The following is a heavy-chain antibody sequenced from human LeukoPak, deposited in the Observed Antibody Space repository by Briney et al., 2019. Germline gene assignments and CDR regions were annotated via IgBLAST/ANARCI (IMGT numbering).Heavy chain of an antibody. D-gene: IGHD3-16*02. CDR1: GGSISSGSYY. V-gene: IGHV4-61*02. Sequence: SETLSLTCTVSGGSISSGSYYWSWIRQPAGKGLEWIGRIYTSRSTNYNPSLKSRVTISVDTSKNQFSLKLSSVTAADTAVYYCARADGTVIRHDFDYWGQGTLVTVSS. J-gene: IGHJ4*02. CDR3: ARADGTVIRHDFDY. CDR2: IYTSRST.